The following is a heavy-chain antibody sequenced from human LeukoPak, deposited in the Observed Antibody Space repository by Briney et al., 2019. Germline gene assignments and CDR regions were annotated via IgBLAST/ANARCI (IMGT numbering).Heavy chain of an antibody. Sequence: NTSETLSLTCTVSGGPISGYYWNWIRRPPGKGLEWIGSIYYSGRTSFNGSLKTRITMSVDTSKNQFSLKLTSVTTADTAVYFCARDSAGDYWLDPWGQGTPVTVSS. J-gene: IGHJ5*02. CDR3: ARDSAGDYWLDP. D-gene: IGHD7-27*01. V-gene: IGHV4-59*01. CDR2: IYYSGRT. CDR1: GGPISGYY.